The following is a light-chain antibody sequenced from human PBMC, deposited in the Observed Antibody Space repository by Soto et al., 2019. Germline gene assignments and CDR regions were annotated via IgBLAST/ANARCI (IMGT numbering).Light chain of an antibody. CDR1: QALLRRNAYNY. V-gene: IGKV2-28*01. CDR3: MQSLHSPWT. CDR2: LGS. Sequence: DIVMTQSPLSLPVTPGEPASISCRSSQALLRRNAYNYLEWYLHKTGQSPQLLIYLGSDLASGVPERFSGSGSGTAFTLNISSVEAEDVAAYYCMQSLHSPWTFGQGTKVEIK. J-gene: IGKJ1*01.